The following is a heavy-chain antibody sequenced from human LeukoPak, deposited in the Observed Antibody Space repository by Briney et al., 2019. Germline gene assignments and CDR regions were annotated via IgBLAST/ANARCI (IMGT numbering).Heavy chain of an antibody. CDR2: ISAYNGNT. CDR3: AREGYYGSGSRHYYYMDV. Sequence: ASVKVSCKASGYTFTSYGISWVRQAPGQGHEWVGWISAYNGNTNYAQKLQGRVTMTTDTSTSTAYMELRSLRSDDTAVYYCAREGYYGSGSRHYYYMDVWGKGTTVTVSS. J-gene: IGHJ6*03. D-gene: IGHD3-10*01. CDR1: GYTFTSYG. V-gene: IGHV1-18*01.